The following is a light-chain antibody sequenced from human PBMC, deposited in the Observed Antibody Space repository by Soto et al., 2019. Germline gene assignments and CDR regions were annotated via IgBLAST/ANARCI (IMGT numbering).Light chain of an antibody. CDR3: QVSGA. CDR2: DVS. V-gene: IGKV3-15*01. CDR1: QGVTTN. J-gene: IGKJ1*01. Sequence: EIVMTQSPGTLSVSPVERATLSCRAGQGVTTNFAWYQQKSGQSPRLLIYDVSIRATGVPARFSGTGSETDFTLTISRLEPEDFAMYYCQVSGAFGQGTKVDI.